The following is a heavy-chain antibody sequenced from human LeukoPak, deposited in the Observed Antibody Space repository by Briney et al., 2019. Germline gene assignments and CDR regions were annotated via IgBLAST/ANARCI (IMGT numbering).Heavy chain of an antibody. J-gene: IGHJ3*02. CDR1: GFTFSRHN. D-gene: IGHD1-26*01. CDR3: VSDRETQEQI. Sequence: GGSLRLSCSGSGFTFSRHNMHWVRQAPGKGLEYVSAISYNGDTTYYVDSVKGRFSISRDNSKNTLDLQMNSLRPEDTAVYYLVSDRETQEQIWGPGTLVTVSS. CDR2: ISYNGDTT. V-gene: IGHV3-64D*09.